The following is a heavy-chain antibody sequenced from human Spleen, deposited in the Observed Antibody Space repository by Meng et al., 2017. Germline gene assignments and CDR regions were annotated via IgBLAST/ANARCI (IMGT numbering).Heavy chain of an antibody. V-gene: IGHV3-13*01. CDR2: IVIAGDT. D-gene: IGHD6-6*01. CDR3: ARARDKILDY. J-gene: IGHJ4*02. CDR1: GFTFSNYD. Sequence: GESLKISCAASGFTFSNYDMHWVRQAPGKGLEWVSTIVIAGDTDYPGSVKGRFTISRENAENSLYLQMNSLGAGDTAVYYCARARDKILDYWGQGTRVTVYS.